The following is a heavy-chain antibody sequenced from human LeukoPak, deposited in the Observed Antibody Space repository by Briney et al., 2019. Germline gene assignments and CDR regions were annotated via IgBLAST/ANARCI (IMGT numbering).Heavy chain of an antibody. Sequence: GESLKISCEASGYSFTTYWITWVRQMPAKGLEWMAIIYSGDSNTRYSPSFQGQVTISVDKSISTAYLQWSSLKASDTAIYYCAIHSYGYRHWGQGTLVTVSS. V-gene: IGHV5-51*01. D-gene: IGHD5-18*01. CDR2: IYSGDSNT. J-gene: IGHJ4*02. CDR1: GYSFTTYW. CDR3: AIHSYGYRH.